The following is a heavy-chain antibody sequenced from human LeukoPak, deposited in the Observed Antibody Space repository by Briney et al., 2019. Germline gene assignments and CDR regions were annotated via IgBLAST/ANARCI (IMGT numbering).Heavy chain of an antibody. D-gene: IGHD3-22*01. CDR2: INHSGGT. Sequence: SETLSLTCAVYGGSFSGYYWSGIRQPPGKGLGWIGEINHSGGTNYNPSLKSRVTISVDTSKNQFSLKLSTVTAAETAVYYCARVKNYYDSSGCDWAPGKSYFDYWGQGTLVTVSS. CDR3: ARVKNYYDSSGCDWAPGKSYFDY. CDR1: GGSFSGYY. J-gene: IGHJ4*02. V-gene: IGHV4-34*01.